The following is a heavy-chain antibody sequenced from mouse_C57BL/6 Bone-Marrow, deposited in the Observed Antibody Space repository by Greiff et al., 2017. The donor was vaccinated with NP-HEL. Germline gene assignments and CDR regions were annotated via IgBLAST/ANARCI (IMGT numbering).Heavy chain of an antibody. CDR2: IRLKSDNYAT. J-gene: IGHJ4*01. D-gene: IGHD2-5*01. CDR1: GFTFSNYW. Sequence: EVQGVESGGGLVQPGGSMKLSCVASGFTFSNYWMNWVRQSPEKGLEWVAQIRLKSDNYATHYAESVKGRFTISRDDSKSSVYLQMNNLRAEDTGIYYCTRYSNFYAMDYWGQGTSVTVSS. V-gene: IGHV6-3*01. CDR3: TRYSNFYAMDY.